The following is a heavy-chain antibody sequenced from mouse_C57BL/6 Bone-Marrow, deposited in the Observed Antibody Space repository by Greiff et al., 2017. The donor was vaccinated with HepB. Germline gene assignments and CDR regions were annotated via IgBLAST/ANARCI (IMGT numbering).Heavy chain of an antibody. J-gene: IGHJ4*01. CDR1: GFTFSSYA. Sequence: EVQLQESGGGLVKPGGSLKLSCAASGFTFSSYAMSWVRQTPEKRLEWVATISDGGSYTYYPENVKGRFTISRDNAKNNLYLQMSHLKSEDKAMYYCARASGGDYWGQGTSVTVSA. CDR2: ISDGGSYT. CDR3: ARASGGDY. D-gene: IGHD3-1*01. V-gene: IGHV5-4*01.